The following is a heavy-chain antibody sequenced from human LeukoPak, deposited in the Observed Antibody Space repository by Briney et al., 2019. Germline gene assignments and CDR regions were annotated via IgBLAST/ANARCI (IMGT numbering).Heavy chain of an antibody. D-gene: IGHD4-17*01. J-gene: IGHJ5*02. Sequence: GGSLRLSCAASGFTFSSYGMSWVRQAPGKGLEWVSSISSSSSYIYYADSLKGRFTISRDNAKNSLYLQMNSLRAEDTAVYYCARGKTTVTTWFDPWGQGTLVTVSS. V-gene: IGHV3-21*01. CDR1: GFTFSSYG. CDR3: ARGKTTVTTWFDP. CDR2: ISSSSSYI.